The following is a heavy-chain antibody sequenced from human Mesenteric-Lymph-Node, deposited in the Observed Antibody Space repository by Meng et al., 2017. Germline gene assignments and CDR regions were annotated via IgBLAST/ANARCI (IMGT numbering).Heavy chain of an antibody. CDR2: INPNSGGT. CDR3: ASCGGDCYSGWNDY. Sequence: ASVQVSCKASGYTFTSYYMHWVRQAPGQGLEWMGRINPNSGGTNDAQKFQGRVTMTRDTSISTAYMELSRLRSDDTAVYYCASCGGDCYSGWNDYWGQGTLVTVSS. V-gene: IGHV1-2*06. J-gene: IGHJ4*02. D-gene: IGHD2-21*02. CDR1: GYTFTSYY.